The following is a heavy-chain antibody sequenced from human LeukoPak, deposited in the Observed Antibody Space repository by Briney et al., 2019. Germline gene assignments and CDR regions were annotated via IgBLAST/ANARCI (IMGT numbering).Heavy chain of an antibody. J-gene: IGHJ4*02. CDR3: ARDLDYDSSGYFNY. D-gene: IGHD3-22*01. CDR2: IYYSGSA. CDR1: GGSISSYY. Sequence: ASETLSLTCTVSGGSISSYYWSWIRQPPGKGLEWIGYIYYSGSANYNPSLKSRVTISVDTSKNQFSLKLSSVTAADTAVYYCARDLDYDSSGYFNYWGQGTLVTVSS. V-gene: IGHV4-59*12.